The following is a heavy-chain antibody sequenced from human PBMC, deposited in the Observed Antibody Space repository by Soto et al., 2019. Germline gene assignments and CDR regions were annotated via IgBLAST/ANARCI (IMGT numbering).Heavy chain of an antibody. CDR1: GYTFTSYY. V-gene: IGHV1-46*01. D-gene: IGHD5-18*01. Sequence: ASVKVSCKASGYTFTSYYMHWVRQAPGQGLEWMGIINPSGGSTSYAQKFQGRVTMTRDTSTSTVYMELSSLRSEDTAVYYCAGPSPSRGYSYGYYFDYWGQGTLVTVSS. J-gene: IGHJ4*02. CDR2: INPSGGST. CDR3: AGPSPSRGYSYGYYFDY.